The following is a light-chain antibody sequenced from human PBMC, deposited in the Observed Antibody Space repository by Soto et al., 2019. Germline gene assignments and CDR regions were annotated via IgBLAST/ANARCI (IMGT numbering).Light chain of an antibody. CDR1: QSVSNN. Sequence: EIVMTQSPATLSVSPGERATLSCRASQSVSNNLAWYQKKPGQAPRLLIYGASTRATGIPARFSGSGSGTESPLTISSLQSEDLAFNYCQQYNNWWTFGQGTRVDIK. V-gene: IGKV3-15*01. CDR2: GAS. CDR3: QQYNNWWT. J-gene: IGKJ1*01.